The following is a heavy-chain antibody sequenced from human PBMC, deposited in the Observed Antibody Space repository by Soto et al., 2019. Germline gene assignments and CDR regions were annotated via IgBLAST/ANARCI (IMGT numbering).Heavy chain of an antibody. CDR3: ARRQNSLIRGANAFDT. CDR2: IYWDGER. J-gene: IGHJ3*02. CDR1: GFSLSTGGVG. D-gene: IGHD3-10*01. Sequence: QITLKESGPTLVKPTQTLTLTCTFSGFSLSTGGVGVGWIRQPPGKALEWLALIYWDGERGYSPSLKSRLTITKDSSKNQVVLTMTNMDPEDTATYYCARRQNSLIRGANAFDTWGQGTSVTVSS. V-gene: IGHV2-5*02.